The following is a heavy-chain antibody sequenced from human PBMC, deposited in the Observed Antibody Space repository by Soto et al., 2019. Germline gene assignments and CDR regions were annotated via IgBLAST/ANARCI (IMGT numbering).Heavy chain of an antibody. CDR3: ARHGRHYYYGSGVGSRYGMDV. J-gene: IGHJ6*02. Sequence: SETLSLTCAVSGGSISSGGYSWSWIRQPPGKGLEWIGYIYYSGSTNYNPSLKSRVTISVDTSKNQFSLKLSSVTAADTAVYYCARHGRHYYYGSGVGSRYGMDVWGQGTTVTVSS. V-gene: IGHV4-61*08. CDR2: IYYSGST. D-gene: IGHD3-10*01. CDR1: GGSISSGGYS.